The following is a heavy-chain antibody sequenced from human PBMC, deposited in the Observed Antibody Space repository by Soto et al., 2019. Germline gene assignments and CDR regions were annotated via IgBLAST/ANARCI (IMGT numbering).Heavy chain of an antibody. CDR3: AKGGLVGASPFDY. J-gene: IGHJ4*02. Sequence: AGGSLRLSCSASGFTFSSYAMHWVRQAPGKGLEWVSAISGSGGSTYYADSVKGRFTISRDNSKNTLYLQMNSLRAEDTAVYYCAKGGLVGASPFDYWGQGTLVTVSS. CDR1: GFTFSSYA. V-gene: IGHV3-23*01. CDR2: ISGSGGST. D-gene: IGHD1-26*01.